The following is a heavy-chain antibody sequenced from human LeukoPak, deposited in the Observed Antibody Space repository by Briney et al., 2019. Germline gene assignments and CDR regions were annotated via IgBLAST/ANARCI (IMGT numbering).Heavy chain of an antibody. V-gene: IGHV3-7*01. Sequence: GGSLRLSCAASGFTFSSYAMSWVRQAPGKGLEWVANIKQDGSEKYYVDSVKGRFTISRDNAKNSLYLQMNSLRAEDTAVYYCARDRGSGWYGDYWGQGTLVTVSS. J-gene: IGHJ4*02. D-gene: IGHD6-19*01. CDR3: ARDRGSGWYGDY. CDR1: GFTFSSYA. CDR2: IKQDGSEK.